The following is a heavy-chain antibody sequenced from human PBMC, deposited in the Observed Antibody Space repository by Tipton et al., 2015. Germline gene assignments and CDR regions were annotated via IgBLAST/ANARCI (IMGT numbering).Heavy chain of an antibody. Sequence: TLSLTCTVSGGSIRSYYWSWIRQPPGKELQWIGYIQYSGGTNYNPSLESRASMSVDTSKTQFSLEMRSVTATDTAVYYCARARGRHGGLFDSWGQGTLVTVSS. J-gene: IGHJ4*02. CDR1: GGSIRSYY. D-gene: IGHD4-23*01. CDR3: ARARGRHGGLFDS. CDR2: IQYSGGT. V-gene: IGHV4-59*01.